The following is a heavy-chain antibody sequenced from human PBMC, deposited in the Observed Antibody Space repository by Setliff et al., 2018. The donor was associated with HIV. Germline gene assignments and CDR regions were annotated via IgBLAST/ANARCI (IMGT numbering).Heavy chain of an antibody. J-gene: IGHJ6*03. CDR3: ARGASMIFGVVIPFSFYYYMDV. CDR2: LYYSGST. V-gene: IGHV4-39*07. D-gene: IGHD3-3*01. CDR1: GGSISSRSYY. Sequence: PSETLSLTCTVSGGSISSRSYYWGWIRQPPGKGLEWIGSLYYSGSTYYNPSLKSRVTISVDTSKNQFSLKLSSVTAADTAVYYCARGASMIFGVVIPFSFYYYMDVWGKGTTVTVSS.